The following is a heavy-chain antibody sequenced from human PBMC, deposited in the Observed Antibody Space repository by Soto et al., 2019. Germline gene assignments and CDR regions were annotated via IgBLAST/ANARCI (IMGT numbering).Heavy chain of an antibody. J-gene: IGHJ5*02. D-gene: IGHD6-13*01. CDR1: GFTFSSYA. Sequence: GESLKISCAASGFTFSSYAMSWVRQAPGKGLEWVSAISGSGGSTYYADSVKGRFTISRDNSKNTLYLQMNSLRAEDTAVYYCAKGRIAAAGTNWFDPWGQGTLVTVSS. V-gene: IGHV3-23*01. CDR2: ISGSGGST. CDR3: AKGRIAAAGTNWFDP.